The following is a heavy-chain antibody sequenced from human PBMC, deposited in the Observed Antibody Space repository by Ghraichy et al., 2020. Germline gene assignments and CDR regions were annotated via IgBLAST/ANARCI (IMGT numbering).Heavy chain of an antibody. Sequence: SETLSLTCSVSGGSISSSSYYWGWIRQPPGKGLEWIGSIEYSGSTYYNPSLKSRVTISVDTSKNQFSLKLSSVTAADTAVYYCARRGYYYDSSGYSYYYGMDVWGQGTTVTVSS. J-gene: IGHJ6*02. D-gene: IGHD3-22*01. CDR2: IEYSGST. CDR3: ARRGYYYDSSGYSYYYGMDV. CDR1: GGSISSSSYY. V-gene: IGHV4-39*01.